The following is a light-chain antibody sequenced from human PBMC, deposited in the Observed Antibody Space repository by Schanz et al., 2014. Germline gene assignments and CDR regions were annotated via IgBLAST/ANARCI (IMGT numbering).Light chain of an antibody. Sequence: EIVMTQSPAKLSVSPGDSATLSCRASQSVNSNLAWYQHKSGQPPRLLIYGASTRVTGIPDSFSGSGSGTDFSLTISRLEPEDFAVYYCQQYGNSPLGTFGQGTEVEIK. J-gene: IGKJ1*01. V-gene: IGKV3-20*01. CDR2: GAS. CDR1: QSVNSN. CDR3: QQYGNSPLGT.